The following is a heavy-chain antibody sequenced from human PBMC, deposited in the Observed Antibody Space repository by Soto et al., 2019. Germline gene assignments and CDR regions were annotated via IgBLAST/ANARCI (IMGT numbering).Heavy chain of an antibody. D-gene: IGHD1-26*01. V-gene: IGHV1-8*01. J-gene: IGHJ4*02. CDR3: ARGVTAGVDY. Sequence: ASVKVSGKASGYSFTSLDINWVRQTTGQGLEWMGWMQPSSGRTVYAQKFQGRVTMTRDTSINTAYMELSSLTSDDTAFYYCARGVTAGVDYWGQGTRVTVSS. CDR2: MQPSSGRT. CDR1: GYSFTSLD.